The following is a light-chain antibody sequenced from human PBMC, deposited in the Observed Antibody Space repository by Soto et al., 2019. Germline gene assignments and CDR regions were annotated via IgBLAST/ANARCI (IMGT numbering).Light chain of an antibody. CDR2: DAS. Sequence: DIQMTQSPSTLSASVRDRVTITCRASQSISSWLAWYQQKPGKAPKLLIYDASSVESGVPSRFSGSGSGTEFTLTISSLQPDDFATYYCQQYNSYSRTFGQGTKVDIK. J-gene: IGKJ1*01. CDR1: QSISSW. V-gene: IGKV1-5*01. CDR3: QQYNSYSRT.